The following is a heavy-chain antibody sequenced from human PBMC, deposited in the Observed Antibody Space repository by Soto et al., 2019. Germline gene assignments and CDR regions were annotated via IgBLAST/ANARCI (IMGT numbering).Heavy chain of an antibody. J-gene: IGHJ6*02. Sequence: PSQTLSLTCAISGDSVSSNSAAWNWIRQSPSRGLEWLGRTYYRSKWYNDYAVSVKSRITINPDTSKNQFSLQLNSVTPEDTAVYYCARALGTLSSSEYYYYGMDVWGQGTTVTVSS. CDR3: ARALGTLSSSEYYYYGMDV. V-gene: IGHV6-1*01. D-gene: IGHD6-6*01. CDR2: TYYRSKWYN. CDR1: GDSVSSNSAA.